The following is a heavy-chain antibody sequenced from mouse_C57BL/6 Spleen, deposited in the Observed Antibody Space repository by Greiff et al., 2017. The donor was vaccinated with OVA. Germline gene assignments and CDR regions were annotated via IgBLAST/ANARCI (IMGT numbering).Heavy chain of an antibody. J-gene: IGHJ2*01. V-gene: IGHV1-47*01. CDR3: ARGEGDMDGLSRYFDY. CDR1: GYTFTTYP. CDR2: FHPYNDDT. D-gene: IGHD1-1*01. Sequence: QVQLKESGAELVKPGASVKMSCKASGYTFTTYPIEWLKQNHGKSLEWIGNFHPYNDDTKYNEKFKGKATLTVEKSSSTVYLELSRVTSDDSAVYDCARGEGDMDGLSRYFDYWGQGTTLTVSS.